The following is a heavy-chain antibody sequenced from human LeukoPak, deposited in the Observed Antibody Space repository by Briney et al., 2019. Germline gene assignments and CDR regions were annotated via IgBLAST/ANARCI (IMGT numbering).Heavy chain of an antibody. V-gene: IGHV4-4*07. CDR2: IYSSGST. D-gene: IGHD6-19*01. Sequence: PSETLSLTCTVSGGSISSYYWSWIRQPAGKGLEWIGRIYSSGSTNYNPSLKSRVTMSVDTSKKQFSLKLTSVTAADTAVYYCARDIAVAGGPFDYWGQGTLATVSS. J-gene: IGHJ4*02. CDR1: GGSISSYY. CDR3: ARDIAVAGGPFDY.